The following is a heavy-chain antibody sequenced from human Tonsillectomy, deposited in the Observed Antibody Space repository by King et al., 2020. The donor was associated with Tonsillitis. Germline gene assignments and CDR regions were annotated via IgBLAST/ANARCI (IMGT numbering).Heavy chain of an antibody. D-gene: IGHD6-6*01. Sequence: VQLQQWGAGLLKPSETLSLTCAVYGGSFSGYYWSWIRQPPGKGLEWIGEINHSGSTNYNPSLKSRVTISVDTSKNQFSLKLSSVTVAVTALYFCARGGPFGILYSNSSYFDYWGRGTLVTVSS. CDR2: INHSGST. CDR3: ARGGPFGILYSNSSYFDY. CDR1: GGSFSGYY. V-gene: IGHV4-34*01. J-gene: IGHJ4*02.